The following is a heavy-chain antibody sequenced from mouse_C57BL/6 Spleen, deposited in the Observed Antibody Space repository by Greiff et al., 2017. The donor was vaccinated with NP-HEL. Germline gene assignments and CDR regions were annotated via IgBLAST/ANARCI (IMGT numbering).Heavy chain of an antibody. CDR3: ARAGLITLDY. CDR1: GYTFTSYW. CDR2: IHPNSGST. D-gene: IGHD1-1*01. J-gene: IGHJ2*01. Sequence: QVQLKQPGAELVKPGASVKLSCKASGYTFTSYWMHWVKQRPGQGLEWIGMIHPNSGSTNYNEKFKSKATLTVDKSSSTAYMQLSSLTSEDSAVYYCARAGLITLDYWGQGTTLTVSS. V-gene: IGHV1-64*01.